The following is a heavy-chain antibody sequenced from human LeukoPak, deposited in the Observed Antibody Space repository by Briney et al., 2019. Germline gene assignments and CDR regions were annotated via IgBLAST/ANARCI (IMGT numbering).Heavy chain of an antibody. D-gene: IGHD2-2*01. CDR2: ISGSGGST. J-gene: IGHJ4*02. Sequence: GGSLRLSCAASGFTFSSYAMSWVRQAPGKGLEWVSAISGSGGSTYYADSVKGRFTISRDNSKNTLYLQMNSLRAEDTAVYYCAKDELSRYCSRTSCYAAYWGQGTLVTVSS. V-gene: IGHV3-23*01. CDR1: GFTFSSYA. CDR3: AKDELSRYCSRTSCYAAY.